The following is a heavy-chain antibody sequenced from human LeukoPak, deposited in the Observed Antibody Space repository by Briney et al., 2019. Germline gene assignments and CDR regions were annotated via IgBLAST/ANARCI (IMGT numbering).Heavy chain of an antibody. Sequence: PGGSLRLSCAASGFTFSSYSMRWVRQAPGKGLEWVSYISSSSSTIYYADSVKGRFTISRDNAKNSLYLQMNSLRAEDTAVYYCARLYDFWSGYSPFPYWGQGTLVTVSS. D-gene: IGHD3-3*01. V-gene: IGHV3-48*01. CDR2: ISSSSSTI. CDR1: GFTFSSYS. CDR3: ARLYDFWSGYSPFPY. J-gene: IGHJ4*02.